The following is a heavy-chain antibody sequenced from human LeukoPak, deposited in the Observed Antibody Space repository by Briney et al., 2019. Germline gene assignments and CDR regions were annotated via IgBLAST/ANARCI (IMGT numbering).Heavy chain of an antibody. Sequence: ASVKVSCKASGYTFTSYGISWVRQAPGQGLEWMGWISAYNGNTNYAQKLQGRATMTTDTSTSTAYMELRSLRSDDTAVYYCAREAPGIMGNSYGDYWGQGTLVTVSS. D-gene: IGHD5-18*01. J-gene: IGHJ4*02. CDR2: ISAYNGNT. CDR3: AREAPGIMGNSYGDY. V-gene: IGHV1-18*01. CDR1: GYTFTSYG.